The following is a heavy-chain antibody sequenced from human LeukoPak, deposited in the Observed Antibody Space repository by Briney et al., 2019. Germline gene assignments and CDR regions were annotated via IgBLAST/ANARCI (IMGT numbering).Heavy chain of an antibody. CDR2: ISPSGDIT. CDR3: AKDGAPAAGEDYFDY. Sequence: PGGSLRLSCAASGFIFSSHGMNWVRQAPGKGLEWVSGISPSGDITYYADSVKGRFTISRDNSKNTLFLQMNSLRAEDTAVYYCAKDGAPAAGEDYFDYWGQGTLVTVSS. CDR1: GFIFSSHG. J-gene: IGHJ4*02. V-gene: IGHV3-23*01. D-gene: IGHD6-13*01.